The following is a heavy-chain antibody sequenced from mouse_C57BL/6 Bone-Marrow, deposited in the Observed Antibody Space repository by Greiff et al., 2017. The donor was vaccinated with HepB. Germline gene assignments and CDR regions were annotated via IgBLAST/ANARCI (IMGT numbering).Heavy chain of an antibody. V-gene: IGHV14-4*01. CDR2: IDPENGDT. Sequence: EVQLQQSGAELVRPGASVKLSCTASGFNIKDDYMHWVKQRPEQGLEWIGWIDPENGDTEYASKFQGKANITADKSSNTAYLQLSSLTSEDTAVYYCTTWGGYAMDYWGQGTSVTVSS. CDR1: GFNIKDDY. CDR3: TTWGGYAMDY. J-gene: IGHJ4*01.